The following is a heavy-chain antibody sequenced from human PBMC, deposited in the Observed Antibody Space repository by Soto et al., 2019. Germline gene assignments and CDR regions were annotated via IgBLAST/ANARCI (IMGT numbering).Heavy chain of an antibody. V-gene: IGHV1-3*01. CDR3: ARASVGATPMDY. Sequence: EASVKVSCKASGYTFTSYGISWVRQAPGQGLEWMGWINAGNGNTKYSQKFQGRVTITRDTSASTAYMELSSLRSEDTAVYYCARASVGATPMDYWGQGTLVTVSS. J-gene: IGHJ4*02. CDR1: GYTFTSYG. D-gene: IGHD1-26*01. CDR2: INAGNGNT.